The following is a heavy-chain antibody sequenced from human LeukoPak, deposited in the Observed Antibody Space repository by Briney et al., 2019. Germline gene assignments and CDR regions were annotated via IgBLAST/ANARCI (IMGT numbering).Heavy chain of an antibody. CDR3: ARDTFEELPLQSRTVYYYYGMDV. CDR2: IYYSGST. Sequence: PSETLSLTCTVSGGSISSSSYYWGWIRQPPGKGLEWIGSIYYSGSTYYNPSLKSRVTISVDTSKNQFSLKLSSVTAADTAVYYCARDTFEELPLQSRTVYYYYGMDVWGQGTTVTVSS. V-gene: IGHV4-39*07. CDR1: GGSISSSSYY. D-gene: IGHD3-10*01. J-gene: IGHJ6*02.